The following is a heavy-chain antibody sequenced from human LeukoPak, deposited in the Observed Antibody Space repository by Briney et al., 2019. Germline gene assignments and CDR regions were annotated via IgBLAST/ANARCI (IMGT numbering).Heavy chain of an antibody. D-gene: IGHD3-22*01. CDR1: GFTFDDYG. V-gene: IGHV3-20*04. J-gene: IGHJ4*02. CDR3: ARVYYDSSGYGGFDY. CDR2: INWNGGST. Sequence: GGSLRISCAASGFTFDDYGMSWVRQAPGKGLEWVSGINWNGGSTGYADSVKGRFTISRDNAKNSLYLQMNSLRAEDTALYYCARVYYDSSGYGGFDYWGQGTLVTVSS.